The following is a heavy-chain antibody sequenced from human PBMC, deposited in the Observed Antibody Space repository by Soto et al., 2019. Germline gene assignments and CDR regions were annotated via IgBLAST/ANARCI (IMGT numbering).Heavy chain of an antibody. Sequence: SETLSLTCAVYGGSFSGYYWSWIRQPPGKGLEWIGEINHSGSTNYNPSLKSRVTLSVDTSKNQFSLKLSSVTAADTAVYYCARGTPAAGNFDYWGQGTLVTVSS. V-gene: IGHV4-34*01. J-gene: IGHJ4*02. CDR2: INHSGST. CDR1: GGSFSGYY. D-gene: IGHD6-13*01. CDR3: ARGTPAAGNFDY.